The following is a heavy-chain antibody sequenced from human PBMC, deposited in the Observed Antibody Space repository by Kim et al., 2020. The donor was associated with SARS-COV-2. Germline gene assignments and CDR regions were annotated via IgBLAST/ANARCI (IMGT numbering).Heavy chain of an antibody. CDR2: IYWDDDK. CDR3: AHSLTAVSGDYYGMDV. CDR1: GFSLSTSGVG. Sequence: SGPTLVNPTQTLTLTCTFSGFSLSTSGVGVGWIRQPPGKALEWLALIYWDDDKRYSPSLKSRLTITKDTSKNQVVLTMTNMDPVDTATYYCAHSLTAVSGDYYGMDVWGQGTTVTVSS. V-gene: IGHV2-5*02. D-gene: IGHD6-19*01. J-gene: IGHJ6*02.